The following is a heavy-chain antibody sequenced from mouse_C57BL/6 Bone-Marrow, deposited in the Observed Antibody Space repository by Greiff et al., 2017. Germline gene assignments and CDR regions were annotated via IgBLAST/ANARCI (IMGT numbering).Heavy chain of an antibody. CDR3: ARGVESWFDY. CDR2: FYPSDGST. V-gene: IGHV1-85*01. CDR1: GYTFTSYD. D-gene: IGHD1-1*02. J-gene: IGHJ3*01. Sequence: QVQLQQSGPELVKPGASVKLSCKASGYTFTSYDINWVKQRPGQGLEWIGWFYPSDGSTKYNEKFKGKATLTVDKSSSTAYMELRSLNSEESAVYFCARGVESWFDYWGQGTLVTVSA.